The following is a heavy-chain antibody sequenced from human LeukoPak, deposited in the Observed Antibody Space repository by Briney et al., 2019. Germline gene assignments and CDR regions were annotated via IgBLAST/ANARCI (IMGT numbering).Heavy chain of an antibody. Sequence: PSETLSLTCTVSGGSISSYYWSWIRQPPGKGLEWIGYSYYSGSTNYNPSLKSRVTISVDTSKNQFSLKLSSVTAADTAVYYCASGFGRQLAPDYWGQGTLVTVSS. CDR2: SYYSGST. J-gene: IGHJ4*02. D-gene: IGHD6-6*01. CDR3: ASGFGRQLAPDY. V-gene: IGHV4-59*01. CDR1: GGSISSYY.